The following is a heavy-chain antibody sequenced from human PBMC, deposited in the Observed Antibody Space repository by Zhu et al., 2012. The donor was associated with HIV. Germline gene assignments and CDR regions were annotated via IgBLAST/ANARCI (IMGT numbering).Heavy chain of an antibody. V-gene: IGHV4-59*11. Sequence: QVRLQESGPRLVRPSETLSLTCTVSGGSISSHFWTWIRQPPGKGLEWIGNVYFSGSTKYNPSLESRVTISIDMSKNHFSLELTSVTAADTAVYYCARDRDYDILSGAFDSWAREPWSPSPQ. D-gene: IGHD3-9*01. CDR3: ARDRDYDILSGAFDS. J-gene: IGHJ5*01. CDR1: GGSISSHF. CDR2: VYFSGST.